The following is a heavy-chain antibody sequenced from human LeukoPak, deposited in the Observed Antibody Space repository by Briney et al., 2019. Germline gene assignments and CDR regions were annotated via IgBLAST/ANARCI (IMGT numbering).Heavy chain of an antibody. Sequence: GGSLRLSCAASGLIFSTYGMYWVRQAPGKGLEWVAFIRHDGSIKNYADSVKGRSTISRDNSKNTLYLQMNSLRAEDTAVYYSAKDSLADIDYWGQGTLVTVSS. CDR3: AKDSLADIDY. CDR1: GLIFSTYG. CDR2: IRHDGSIK. J-gene: IGHJ4*02. V-gene: IGHV3-30*02. D-gene: IGHD3-16*01.